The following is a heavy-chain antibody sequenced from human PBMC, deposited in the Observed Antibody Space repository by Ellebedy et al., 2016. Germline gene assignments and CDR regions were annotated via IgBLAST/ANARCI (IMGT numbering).Heavy chain of an antibody. CDR3: ARGPPYRP. Sequence: SETLSLXXTVSGTSVSPYTWAWIRQPAGKGFEWIGRVSPRGNTRYNPSLDTRVTVSVDTSKNQFSLNLDSVTAADTAVYYCARGPPYRPWGQGTLVTVSS. J-gene: IGHJ5*02. CDR1: GTSVSPYT. V-gene: IGHV4-4*07. CDR2: VSPRGNT.